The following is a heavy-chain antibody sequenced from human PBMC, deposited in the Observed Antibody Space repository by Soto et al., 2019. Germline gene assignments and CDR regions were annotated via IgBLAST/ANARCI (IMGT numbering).Heavy chain of an antibody. D-gene: IGHD2-21*02. V-gene: IGHV1-18*01. CDR3: ARDKVGTAADF. Sequence: QVYLVQSGVEVQKPGASVKVSCKASGYTFTNYGVSWVRQAPGQGLEWMGWITGSTGDTNYAQKFQDRFAMTTDTSTDTAYMELRSLQADDTAVYYCARDKVGTAADFWGQGTLVTVSS. CDR2: ITGSTGDT. J-gene: IGHJ4*02. CDR1: GYTFTNYG.